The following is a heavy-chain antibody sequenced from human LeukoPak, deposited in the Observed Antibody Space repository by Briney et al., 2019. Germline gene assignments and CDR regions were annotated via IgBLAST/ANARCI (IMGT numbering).Heavy chain of an antibody. CDR2: IYYGGST. Sequence: SETLSLTCSVSGGSITSYYWSWFRQPPGEVLEWIGYIYYGGSTNYSPSLKGRVTILVDTSKNGLSLRLTSVTAADTGVYYCARGGPDLAMATTIDYWGQGTLVTVSS. V-gene: IGHV4-59*08. CDR3: ARGGPDLAMATTIDY. J-gene: IGHJ4*02. CDR1: GGSITSYY. D-gene: IGHD5-24*01.